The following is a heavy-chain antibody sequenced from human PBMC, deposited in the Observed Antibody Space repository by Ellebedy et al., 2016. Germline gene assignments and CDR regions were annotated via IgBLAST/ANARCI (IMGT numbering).Heavy chain of an antibody. CDR3: AHKSTVHSVDY. V-gene: IGHV2-5*01. CDR2: IYGNDDK. J-gene: IGHJ4*02. CDR1: GFSLSTSEVV. D-gene: IGHD4-11*01. Sequence: SAPTLVKPTQTLTLTCTFSGFSLSTSEVVVGWIRQPPGKALEWLAFIYGNDDKRYSPSLKSRLTITKDTSKNQVVLTMTNMDPVDTGTYYCAHKSTVHSVDYWGQGTLVTVSS.